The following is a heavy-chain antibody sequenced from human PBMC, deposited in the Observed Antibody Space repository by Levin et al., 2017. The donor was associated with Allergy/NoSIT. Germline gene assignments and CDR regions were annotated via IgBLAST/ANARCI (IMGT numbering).Heavy chain of an antibody. J-gene: IGHJ6*02. CDR1: GFTFDDYG. CDR3: ARGYYNGMDV. D-gene: IGHD3-10*01. Sequence: GGSLRLSCAASGFTFDDYGMSWVRQAPGKGLEWVSGINWNGAGTGYAESVEGRFTISRDDAKKSLYLQMNSLRAEDTALYYCARGYYNGMDVWGQGTTVTVSS. V-gene: IGHV3-20*04. CDR2: INWNGAGT.